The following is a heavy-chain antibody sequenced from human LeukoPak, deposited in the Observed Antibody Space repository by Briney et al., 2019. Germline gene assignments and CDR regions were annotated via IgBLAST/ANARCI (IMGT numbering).Heavy chain of an antibody. CDR1: GYTFTGYY. V-gene: IGHV1-8*02. Sequence: ASVKVSCKASGYTFTGYYMHWVRQAPGQGLEWMGWMNPNSGNTGYAQKFQGRVTMTRNTSISTAYMELSSLRSEDTAVYYCARLSRRGGGGYWGQGTLVTVSS. D-gene: IGHD3-10*01. J-gene: IGHJ4*02. CDR2: MNPNSGNT. CDR3: ARLSRRGGGGY.